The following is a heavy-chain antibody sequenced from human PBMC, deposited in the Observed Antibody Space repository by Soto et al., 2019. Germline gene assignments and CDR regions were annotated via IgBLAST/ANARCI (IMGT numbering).Heavy chain of an antibody. V-gene: IGHV3-23*01. D-gene: IGHD2-15*01. CDR2: ISGSGGST. Sequence: GGSLRLSCAASGFTFSSYAMSWVRQAPGKGLEWVSAISGSGGSTYYADSVKGRFTISRDNSKNTLYLQMNSLRAEDTAVYYCAKDYWSGARYYYYGMDVWGQGTTVTVS. CDR3: AKDYWSGARYYYYGMDV. CDR1: GFTFSSYA. J-gene: IGHJ6*02.